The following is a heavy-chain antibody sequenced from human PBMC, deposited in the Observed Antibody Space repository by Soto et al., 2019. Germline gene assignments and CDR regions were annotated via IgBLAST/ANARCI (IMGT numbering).Heavy chain of an antibody. Sequence: SETLSLTCTVSGGSISNYYWSWIRQPPGKGLEWVGYIYYSGSTNYNPSLKSRVTMTRNTSISTAYMELSSLRSEDTAVYYCARGSGSPDYGDQRFDYWGQGTLVTVSS. J-gene: IGHJ4*02. CDR2: IYYSGST. CDR3: ARGSGSPDYGDQRFDY. CDR1: GGSISNYY. D-gene: IGHD4-17*01. V-gene: IGHV4-59*01.